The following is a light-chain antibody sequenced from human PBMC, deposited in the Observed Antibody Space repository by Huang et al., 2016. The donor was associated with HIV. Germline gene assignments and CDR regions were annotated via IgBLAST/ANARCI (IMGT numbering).Light chain of an antibody. CDR3: QQYNNWPPLT. CDR2: GTS. Sequence: EIVMTQSPATLSVSPGERATLSCRASQSVSTNLAWYQQKAGQAPRLLMYGTSTGATGVPARFSGSGSVTEFTLTISSPQSEDFAVYYCQQYNNWPPLTFGGGTRVEIK. CDR1: QSVSTN. V-gene: IGKV3-15*01. J-gene: IGKJ4*01.